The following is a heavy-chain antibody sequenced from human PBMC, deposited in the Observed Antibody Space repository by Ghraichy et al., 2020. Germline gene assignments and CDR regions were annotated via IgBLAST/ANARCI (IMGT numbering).Heavy chain of an antibody. CDR3: AKKAGPRAALLRYFDWYFDY. CDR1: GFTFSSYA. CDR2: ISGSGGST. V-gene: IGHV3-23*01. J-gene: IGHJ4*02. D-gene: IGHD3-9*01. Sequence: GSLRLSCAASGFTFSSYAMSWVRQAPGKGLEWVSAISGSGGSTYYADSVKGRFTISRDNSKNTLYLQMNSLRAEDTAVYYCAKKAGPRAALLRYFDWYFDYWGQGTLVTVSS.